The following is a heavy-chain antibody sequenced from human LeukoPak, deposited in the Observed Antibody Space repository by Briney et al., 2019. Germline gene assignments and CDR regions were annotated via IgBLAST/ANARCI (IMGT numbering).Heavy chain of an antibody. CDR3: ARAGGRSWFDP. Sequence: ASVKVSCKASGYSFNDKYLHWVRQAPGQGLEWMGRINPNSGGTNYAQKFKGRVTMTKDTSMSTAYMELSRLTSDDTAVYYCARAGGRSWFDPWGQGTLVTVSS. CDR2: INPNSGGT. V-gene: IGHV1-2*02. J-gene: IGHJ5*02. CDR1: GYSFNDKY.